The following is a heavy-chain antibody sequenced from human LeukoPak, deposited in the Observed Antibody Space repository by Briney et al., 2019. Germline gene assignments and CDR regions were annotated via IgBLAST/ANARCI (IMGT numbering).Heavy chain of an antibody. Sequence: GESLKISCKGSGYSFTNYWIFWVRQMPGKGPEWMGSIYPGDSDTRYSPSFQGQVTMSADKSISTAYLQWNSLKASDTAMYYCARRAVLYYFDSWGQGALVTVSS. CDR2: IYPGDSDT. J-gene: IGHJ4*02. CDR3: ARRAVLYYFDS. CDR1: GYSFTNYW. V-gene: IGHV5-51*01.